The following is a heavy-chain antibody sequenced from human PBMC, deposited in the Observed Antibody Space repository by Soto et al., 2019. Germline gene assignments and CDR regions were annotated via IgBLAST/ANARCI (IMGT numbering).Heavy chain of an antibody. V-gene: IGHV4-39*01. CDR2: IYSIGST. D-gene: IGHD6-13*01. CDR1: GGSISSSSY. CDR3: RRSSRYSTDV. J-gene: IGHJ6*02. Sequence: QLQLQESGPGLVKPSETLSLTCTVSGGSISSSSYWGWIRQPPGKGLEWIGSIYSIGSTYYNPSLKGRVTISVDTSKNQFSLKLGSVTAADTAVYYCRRSSRYSTDVWGQGTTVTVSS.